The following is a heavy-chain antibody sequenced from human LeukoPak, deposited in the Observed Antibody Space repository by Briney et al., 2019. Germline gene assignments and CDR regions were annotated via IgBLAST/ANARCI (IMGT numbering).Heavy chain of an antibody. J-gene: IGHJ4*02. CDR2: IIPIFGTA. CDR3: ARDRSDYGDYVLLDY. CDR1: GGTFSSYA. D-gene: IGHD4-17*01. V-gene: IGHV1-69*05. Sequence: ASVKVSCKASGGTFSSYAISWVRQAPGQGLEWMGGIIPIFGTANYAQKFQGRVTITTDESTSTAYMELSSLRSDDTAVYYCARDRSDYGDYVLLDYWGQGTLVTVSS.